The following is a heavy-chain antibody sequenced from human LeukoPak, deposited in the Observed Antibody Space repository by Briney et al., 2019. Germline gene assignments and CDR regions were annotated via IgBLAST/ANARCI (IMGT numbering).Heavy chain of an antibody. CDR2: ITSSGRYI. D-gene: IGHD3-10*02. CDR3: AELGITMIGGV. V-gene: IGHV3-21*01. J-gene: IGHJ6*04. CDR1: GFTFTSYS. Sequence: GGSLRLSCVASGFTFTSYSMNWVRQAPGKGLEWVSSITSSGRYIYYTDSVKGRFTISRDNAKNSLYLQMNSLRAEDTAVYYCAELGITMIGGVWGKGTTVTISS.